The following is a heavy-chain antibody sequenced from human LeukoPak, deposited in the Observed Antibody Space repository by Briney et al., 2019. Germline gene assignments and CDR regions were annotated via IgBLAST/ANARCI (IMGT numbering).Heavy chain of an antibody. CDR3: AKGVVVVITGSFDY. J-gene: IGHJ4*02. D-gene: IGHD3-22*01. Sequence: SGGSLRLSCAASGFTFDDYAMHWVRQAPGKGLEWVSGISWNSGSIGYADSVKGRFTISRDNAKNSLYLQMNSLRAEDTALYYCAKGVVVVITGSFDYWGQGTLVSASS. CDR1: GFTFDDYA. V-gene: IGHV3-9*01. CDR2: ISWNSGSI.